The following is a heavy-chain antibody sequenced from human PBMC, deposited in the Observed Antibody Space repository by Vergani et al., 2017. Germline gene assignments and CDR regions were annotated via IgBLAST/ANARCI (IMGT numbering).Heavy chain of an antibody. J-gene: IGHJ6*03. V-gene: IGHV3-7*01. CDR1: GFPFSFYW. Sequence: EVELVESGGKLVQPGGSLRLSCATSGFPFSFYWMSWVRQAPGKGLEWVANVKQDGCDKYYVDSVKGRFTISRDNAKNILYLEMKGLRAEDTALYYCARVRYYCSGECHPGEYYYYMDVWGKGTTVTVSS. CDR3: ARVRYYCSGECHPGEYYYYMDV. D-gene: IGHD2-15*01. CDR2: VKQDGCDK.